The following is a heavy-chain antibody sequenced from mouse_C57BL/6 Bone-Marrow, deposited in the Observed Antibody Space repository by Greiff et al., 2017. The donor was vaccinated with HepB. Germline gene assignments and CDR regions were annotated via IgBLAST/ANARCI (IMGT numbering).Heavy chain of an antibody. Sequence: VQLKESGPGMVKPSQSLSLTCTVTGYSITSGYDWHWIRHFPGNKLEWMGYISYSGSTNYNPSLKSRISITHDTSKNHFFLKLNSVTTEDTATYYCARAAQATFAYWGQGTLVTVSA. J-gene: IGHJ3*01. CDR3: ARAAQATFAY. CDR1: GYSITSGYD. V-gene: IGHV3-1*01. D-gene: IGHD3-2*02. CDR2: ISYSGST.